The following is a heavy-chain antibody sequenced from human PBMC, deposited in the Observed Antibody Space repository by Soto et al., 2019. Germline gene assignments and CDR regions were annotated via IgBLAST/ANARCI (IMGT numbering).Heavy chain of an antibody. CDR2: LYSGRT. D-gene: IGHD3-10*01. J-gene: IGHJ4*02. V-gene: IGHV4-39*01. CDR1: GASISRGGFH. Sequence: QLQLQESGPGLVKPSETLSLTCAVSGASISRGGFHWGWIRQPPGRWLEGLGSLYSGRTYYNPSLKSRATISADTSKNQFSLPLSAVTAADTAVYYCASRGSGHTFDYWGQGTLVTVSS. CDR3: ASRGSGHTFDY.